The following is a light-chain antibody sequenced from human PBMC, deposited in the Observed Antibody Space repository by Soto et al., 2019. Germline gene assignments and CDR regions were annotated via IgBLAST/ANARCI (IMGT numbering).Light chain of an antibody. J-gene: IGKJ1*01. CDR2: GAS. Sequence: EIVMTQSPATLSESPGERATLSCRASQSVSSNLAWYQQKPGQAPRLLIYGASTRATGIPARFSGSGSGTEFSLTISSLRSEDFAVYYCQQYNNWWTFGQGTKVEIK. CDR3: QQYNNWWT. V-gene: IGKV3-15*01. CDR1: QSVSSN.